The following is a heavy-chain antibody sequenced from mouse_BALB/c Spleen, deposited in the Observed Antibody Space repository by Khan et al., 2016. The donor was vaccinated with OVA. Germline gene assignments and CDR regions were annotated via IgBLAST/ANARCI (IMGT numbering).Heavy chain of an antibody. CDR2: IFPGTGTT. Sequence: QVQLQQSGAELVKPGASVKLSCKTSGYTFTNYWIQWVKQRPGQGLGWIGQIFPGTGTTYYNENFKAKATLTLDPSSSTAYMQLSSLTSEDSAVYFCARGYFGNYEFAYWGQGTLVTVSA. J-gene: IGHJ3*01. V-gene: IGHV1S132*01. CDR1: GYTFTNYW. CDR3: ARGYFGNYEFAY. D-gene: IGHD2-1*01.